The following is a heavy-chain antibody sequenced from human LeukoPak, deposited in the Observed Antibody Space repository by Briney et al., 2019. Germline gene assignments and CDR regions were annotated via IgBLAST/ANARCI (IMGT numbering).Heavy chain of an antibody. CDR2: ISGSGGAT. V-gene: IGHV3-23*01. Sequence: GGSLRLSCAASGFTFSSYAMSWVRQAPGKGLEWVSAISGSGGATYYADSVKGRFTISRGNSKNTVYLQMNSLRAEDTAVYYCARDRPLHYFDYWGQGTLVTVS. CDR3: ARDRPLHYFDY. D-gene: IGHD2-15*01. CDR1: GFTFSSYA. J-gene: IGHJ4*02.